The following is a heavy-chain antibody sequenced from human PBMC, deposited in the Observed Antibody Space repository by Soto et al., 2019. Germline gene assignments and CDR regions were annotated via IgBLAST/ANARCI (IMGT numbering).Heavy chain of an antibody. Sequence: ASVKVSCKASGYTFTRYGISWVRQAPGQGLEWMGWISGYNGDTNYAQTFQGRVTMTTDTSTSTAYMELRSLRSDDTAVYYCAREGVAPYYYYGMDIWGQGTSVTVSS. CDR3: AREGVAPYYYYGMDI. CDR2: ISGYNGDT. CDR1: GYTFTRYG. V-gene: IGHV1-18*01. J-gene: IGHJ6*02. D-gene: IGHD5-12*01.